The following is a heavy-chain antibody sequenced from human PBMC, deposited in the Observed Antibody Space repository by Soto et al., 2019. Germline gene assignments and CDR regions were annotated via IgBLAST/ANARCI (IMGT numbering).Heavy chain of an antibody. CDR1: GGSINSGDYY. J-gene: IGHJ5*02. V-gene: IGHV4-30-4*01. CDR2: IYYSGST. CDR3: ARVTRGGITMNWFDP. D-gene: IGHD3-16*01. Sequence: PSETLSLTCTVSGGSINSGDYYWSWIRQPPGKGLEWIGFIYYSGSTYYNPSLKGRLTISPDTSKNQFSLRLTSVSAADTAVYYCARVTRGGITMNWFDPWGRGNLVTVSS.